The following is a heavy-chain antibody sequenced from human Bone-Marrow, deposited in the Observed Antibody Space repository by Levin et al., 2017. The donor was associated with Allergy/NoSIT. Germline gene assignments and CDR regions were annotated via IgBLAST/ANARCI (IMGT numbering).Heavy chain of an antibody. V-gene: IGHV5-51*01. CDR2: IYPGDSDT. Sequence: GESLKISCKGSGYTFITYYIAWVRQMPGKGLEWVGIIYPGDSDTRYSPSFRGQVTISADKSISTAYLQWDSLKASDTANYYCARHYTLDVWGQGTTVTVSS. CDR3: ARHYTLDV. J-gene: IGHJ6*02. CDR1: GYTFITYY.